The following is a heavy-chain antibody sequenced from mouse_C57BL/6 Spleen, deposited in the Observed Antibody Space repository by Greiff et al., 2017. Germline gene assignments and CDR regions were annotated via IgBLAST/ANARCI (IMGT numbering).Heavy chain of an antibody. CDR1: GYSITSGYY. CDR2: ISYDGSN. V-gene: IGHV3-6*01. D-gene: IGHD1-1*01. J-gene: IGHJ1*03. Sequence: EVKLVESGPGLVKPSQSLSLTCSVTGYSITSGYYWNWIRQFPGNKLEWMCYISYDGSNNYNPSLTNRISITSDTSKNQFFLKLKSVTTEDTATCDCASNTNWYFDVWGTGTTVTVSS. CDR3: ASNTNWYFDV.